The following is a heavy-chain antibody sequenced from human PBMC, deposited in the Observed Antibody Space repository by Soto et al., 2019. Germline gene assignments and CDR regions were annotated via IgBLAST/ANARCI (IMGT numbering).Heavy chain of an antibody. V-gene: IGHV4-30-2*01. CDR3: ATYGDLDSFDY. J-gene: IGHJ4*02. CDR1: GGSISSGGYS. Sequence: SETLSLTCAVSGGSISSGGYSWSWIRQPPGKGLEWIGYIYHSGSTYYNPSLKSRVTISVDRSKNQFSLKLSSVTAADTAVYYCATYGDLDSFDYWGQGTLVTVSS. CDR2: IYHSGST. D-gene: IGHD4-17*01.